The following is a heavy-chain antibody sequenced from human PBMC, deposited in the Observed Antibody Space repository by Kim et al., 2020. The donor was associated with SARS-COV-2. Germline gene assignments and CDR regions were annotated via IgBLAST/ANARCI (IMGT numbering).Heavy chain of an antibody. V-gene: IGHV1-69*13. Sequence: SVKVSCKASGGTFSSYAISWVRQAPGQGLEWMGGIIPIFGTANYAQKFQGRVTITADESTSTAYMELSSLRSEDTAVYYCAREVGYGGYEPYYFDYWGQGTLVTVSS. CDR3: AREVGYGGYEPYYFDY. D-gene: IGHD5-12*01. J-gene: IGHJ4*02. CDR2: IIPIFGTA. CDR1: GGTFSSYA.